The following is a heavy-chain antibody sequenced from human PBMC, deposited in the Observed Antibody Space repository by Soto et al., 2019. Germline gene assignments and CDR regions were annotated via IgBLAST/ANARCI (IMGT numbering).Heavy chain of an antibody. CDR1: DFTLSNYG. CDR2: IRGSDGST. J-gene: IGHJ4*02. CDR3: AKDVNYDMLAGYYYY. D-gene: IGHD3-9*01. V-gene: IGHV3-23*01. Sequence: EVQLLESGGGLVQPGGSLRLSCAASDFTLSNYGMTWVRQAPGKGLEWVSTIRGSDGSTYYADAVKGRFTISRDNSKNTLNLQMNSLTADDTAVYYCAKDVNYDMLAGYYYYWGQGTLVIVSS.